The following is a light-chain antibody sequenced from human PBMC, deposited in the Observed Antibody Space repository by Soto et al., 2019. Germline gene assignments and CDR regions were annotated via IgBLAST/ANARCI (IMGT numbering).Light chain of an antibody. CDR2: DNN. CDR1: SSNIGAGYA. CDR3: QSFDSGLSVVV. V-gene: IGLV1-40*01. J-gene: IGLJ2*01. Sequence: QSALTQPPSVSGTPGQRITISCTGSSSNIGAGYAVHWYQHLPGTAPKLLIFDNNNRPSGVPDRFSGSKSGTSASLAITGLQAEDEADYYCQSFDSGLSVVVFGGGTKLTVL.